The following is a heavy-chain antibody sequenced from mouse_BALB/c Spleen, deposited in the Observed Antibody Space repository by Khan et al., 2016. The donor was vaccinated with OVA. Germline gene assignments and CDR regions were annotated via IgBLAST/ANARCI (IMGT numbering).Heavy chain of an antibody. V-gene: IGHV5-9-3*01. CDR1: GFTFSSYA. D-gene: IGHD1-3*01. J-gene: IGHJ3*01. CDR2: INSDGAYT. CDR3: ARHNFGPFAY. Sequence: EVALVESGGGLVKPGGSLKLSCAASGFTFSSYAVSWVRQTPEKRLEWVATINSDGAYTYYPDSVKGRFTISRDNAMNTLYLQMSSLRSEDTARYYCARHNFGPFAYWGQGTLVTVSA.